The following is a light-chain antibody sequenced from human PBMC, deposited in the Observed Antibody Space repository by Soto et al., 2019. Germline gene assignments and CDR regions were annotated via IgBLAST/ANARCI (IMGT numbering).Light chain of an antibody. CDR3: QQYSSNST. Sequence: EIQMTQSPSSLSASVGDRVTITCRASQDIRDDLGWYQQKPGTAPKRLIYAASSLQSGVPSRFSGIGSGTEFTLTISGMKPDDFATYYCQQYSSNSTFGQGTKVDIK. J-gene: IGKJ1*01. CDR1: QDIRDD. CDR2: AAS. V-gene: IGKV1-17*01.